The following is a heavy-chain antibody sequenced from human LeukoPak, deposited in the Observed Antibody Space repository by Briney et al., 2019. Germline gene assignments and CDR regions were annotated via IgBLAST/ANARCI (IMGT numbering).Heavy chain of an antibody. CDR3: ASSQPYVWGGYRSDAFDI. CDR2: IYYSGST. J-gene: IGHJ3*02. CDR1: GGSISSYY. V-gene: IGHV4-59*08. Sequence: KPSETLSLTCTVSGGSISSYYWSWIRQPPGKGLEWIGYIYYSGSTNYNPSLKSRVTISVDTSKNQFSLKLSSVTAADTAVYYCASSQPYVWGGYRSDAFDIWGQGTMVTVSS. D-gene: IGHD3-16*02.